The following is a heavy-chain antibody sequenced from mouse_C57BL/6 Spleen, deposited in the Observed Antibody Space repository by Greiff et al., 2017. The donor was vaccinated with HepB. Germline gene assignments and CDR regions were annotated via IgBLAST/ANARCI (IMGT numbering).Heavy chain of an antibody. J-gene: IGHJ4*01. CDR2: IHPNSGST. D-gene: IGHD2-4*01. V-gene: IGHV1-64*01. CDR3: ARKDYGAMEY. Sequence: QVQLQQPGAELVKPGASVKLSCKASGYTFTSYWMHWVKQRPGQGLEWIGMIHPNSGSTNYNEKFKSKATLTVDKSSSTAYMQLSSRTSEDSAVYYCARKDYGAMEYWGQGTSVTVSS. CDR1: GYTFTSYW.